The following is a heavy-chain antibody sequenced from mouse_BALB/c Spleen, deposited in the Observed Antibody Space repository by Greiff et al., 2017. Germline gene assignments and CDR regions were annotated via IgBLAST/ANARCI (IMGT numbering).Heavy chain of an antibody. Sequence: QVQLQQSGAELVRPGVSVKISCKGSGYTFTDYAMHWVKQSHAKSLEWIGVISTYYGDASYNQKFKGKATMTVDKSSSTAYMELARLTSEDSAIYYCARGGSSHLFDYWGQGTTLTVSS. J-gene: IGHJ2*01. V-gene: IGHV1S137*01. CDR2: ISTYYGDA. CDR3: ARGGSSHLFDY. CDR1: GYTFTDYA. D-gene: IGHD1-1*01.